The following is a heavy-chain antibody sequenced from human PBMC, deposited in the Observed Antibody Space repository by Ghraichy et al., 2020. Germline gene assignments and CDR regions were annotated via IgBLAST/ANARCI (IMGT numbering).Heavy chain of an antibody. CDR1: GFTFSSYA. CDR2: ISGSGGST. V-gene: IGHV3-23*01. Sequence: GGSLRLSCAASGFTFSSYAMSWVRQAPGKGLEWVSAISGSGGSTYYADSVKGRFTISRDNSKNTLYLQMNSLRAEDTAVYYCASYYSGSGCYYKGDYYYYGMDVWGQGTTVTVSS. J-gene: IGHJ6*02. D-gene: IGHD3-10*01. CDR3: ASYYSGSGCYYKGDYYYYGMDV.